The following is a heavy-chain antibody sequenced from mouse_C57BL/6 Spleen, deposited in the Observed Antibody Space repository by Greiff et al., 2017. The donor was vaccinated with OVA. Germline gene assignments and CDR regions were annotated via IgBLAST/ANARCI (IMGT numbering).Heavy chain of an antibody. CDR2: IDPENGDT. D-gene: IGHD1-1*01. J-gene: IGHJ2*01. CDR1: GFNIKDDY. V-gene: IGHV14-4*01. CDR3: TTRGTTVVFDY. Sequence: VQLQQSGAELVRPGASVKLSCTASGFNIKDDYMHWVKQRPEQGLEWIGWIDPENGDTEYASKFQGKATITADTSSNTAYLQLSSLTSEDTAVYYCTTRGTTVVFDYWGQGTTLTVSS.